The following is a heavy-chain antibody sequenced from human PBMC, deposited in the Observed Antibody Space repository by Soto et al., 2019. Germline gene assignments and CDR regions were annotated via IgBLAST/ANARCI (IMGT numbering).Heavy chain of an antibody. D-gene: IGHD3-10*01. CDR1: GGSIRTTDLY. J-gene: IGHJ4*02. Sequence: PSETLSLTCTVSGGSIRTTDLYWSWIRQPPGKDMEWIGYIYYSGSTYYNPSLKSRVTMSVDTSKNQFSLKLNSMTAADTAVYYCARHNYGSGSTYFDYWGQGTLVTVSS. CDR2: IYYSGST. CDR3: ARHNYGSGSTYFDY. V-gene: IGHV4-30-4*01.